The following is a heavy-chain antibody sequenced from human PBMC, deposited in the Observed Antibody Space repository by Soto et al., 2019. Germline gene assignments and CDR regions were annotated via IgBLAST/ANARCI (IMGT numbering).Heavy chain of an antibody. D-gene: IGHD4-17*01. Sequence: EVQLLESGGGLVQPGGSLRLSCAASGFTFSTYAMTWVRQAPGKGLEWVTSISGDDRRSYSADSVKGRFTISRDDSKKTLHLQMNSLRAEDTATYYCAKSLSVTTTWFDAWGQGSLVTVSS. CDR3: AKSLSVTTTWFDA. V-gene: IGHV3-23*01. CDR1: GFTFSTYA. J-gene: IGHJ5*02. CDR2: ISGDDRRS.